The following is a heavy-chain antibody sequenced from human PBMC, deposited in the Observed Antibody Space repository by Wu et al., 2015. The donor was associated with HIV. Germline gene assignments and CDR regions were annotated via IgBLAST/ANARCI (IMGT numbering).Heavy chain of an antibody. Sequence: QVQLVQSGAEVKKPGASVKVSCTPSGYNFDGYYIYWVRQAPGQGLEWMGWINPDSGDTKDAQKFQGRLTLTRDMSVNTAYMELTGLTSDDTAVYYCARGGLSFGGVWHWFDPWGQGTLLIVSS. CDR3: ARGGLSFGGVWHWFDP. V-gene: IGHV1-2*02. CDR2: INPDSGDT. J-gene: IGHJ5*02. CDR1: GYNFDGYY. D-gene: IGHD3-10*01.